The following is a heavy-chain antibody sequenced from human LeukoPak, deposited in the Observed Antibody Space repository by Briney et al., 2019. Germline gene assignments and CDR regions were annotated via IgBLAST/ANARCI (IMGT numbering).Heavy chain of an antibody. J-gene: IGHJ6*02. Sequence: GGSLRLSCAASGFTFSSYGMHWVRQAPGKGLEWVAVIWYDGSNKYYADSVKGRFTISRDNSKNTLYLQMNSLRAEDTAVYYCARERMAPDYYYYSMDVWSQATTVTV. V-gene: IGHV3-33*01. CDR3: ARERMAPDYYYYSMDV. CDR2: IWYDGSNK. CDR1: GFTFSSYG. D-gene: IGHD2-8*01.